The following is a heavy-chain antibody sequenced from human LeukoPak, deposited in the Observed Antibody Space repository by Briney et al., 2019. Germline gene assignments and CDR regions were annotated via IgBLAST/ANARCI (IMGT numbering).Heavy chain of an antibody. CDR2: IIPIFGTA. CDR1: GGTFSSYA. Sequence: SVKVSCKASGGTFSSYAISWVRQAPGQGLEWMGGIIPIFGTANYAQKFQGRVTITTDESTSTAYMELSSLRSEDTAVYYCAREILYYDSSGSDYFDYWGQGTLVTVSS. CDR3: AREILYYDSSGSDYFDY. D-gene: IGHD3-22*01. V-gene: IGHV1-69*05. J-gene: IGHJ4*02.